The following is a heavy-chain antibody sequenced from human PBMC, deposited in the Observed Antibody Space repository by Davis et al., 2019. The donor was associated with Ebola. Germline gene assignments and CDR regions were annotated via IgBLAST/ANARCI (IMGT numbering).Heavy chain of an antibody. CDR2: IKQDGSEK. J-gene: IGHJ4*02. V-gene: IGHV3-7*03. D-gene: IGHD6-19*01. CDR3: AIANRGPVADTGDY. Sequence: GESLKISCAASGFTFNNYWMHWVRQAPGKGLEWVANIKQDGSEKQYVDSVKGRFTISRDNAKNSLYLQMNSLRAEDTAVYYCAIANRGPVADTGDYWGQGTLVTVSS. CDR1: GFTFNNYW.